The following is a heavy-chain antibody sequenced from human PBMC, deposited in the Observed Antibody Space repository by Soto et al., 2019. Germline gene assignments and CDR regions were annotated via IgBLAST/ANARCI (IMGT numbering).Heavy chain of an antibody. CDR2: INPNSGGT. J-gene: IGHJ6*02. CDR3: ARDRGYCSSTSCYLPTYYYGMDV. Sequence: ASVKVSCKASGYTFTGYYMHWVRQAPGQGLEWMGWINPNSGGTNYAQKFQGRVTMTRDTSISTAYMELSRLRSDDTAVYYCARDRGYCSSTSCYLPTYYYGMDVWGQGTTVTVS. V-gene: IGHV1-2*02. D-gene: IGHD2-2*01. CDR1: GYTFTGYY.